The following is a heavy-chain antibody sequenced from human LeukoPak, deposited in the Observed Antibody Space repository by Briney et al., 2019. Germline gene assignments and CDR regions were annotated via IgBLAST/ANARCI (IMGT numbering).Heavy chain of an antibody. Sequence: SETLSLTCAVYGGSFSGYYWSWIRQPPGKGLEWIGRIYYSGSTYYNPSLKSRVTISVDTSKNQFSLKLSSVTAADTAVYYCARLRLMLYYYDSSGYPDYWGQGTLVTVSS. CDR1: GGSFSGYY. CDR3: ARLRLMLYYYDSSGYPDY. CDR2: IYYSGST. J-gene: IGHJ4*02. D-gene: IGHD3-22*01. V-gene: IGHV4-34*01.